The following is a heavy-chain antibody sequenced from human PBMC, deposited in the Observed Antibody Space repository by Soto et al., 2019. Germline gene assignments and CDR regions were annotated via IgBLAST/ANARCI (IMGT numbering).Heavy chain of an antibody. CDR2: ISGYNSNT. Sequence: GASVKVSCKASGGTFSSYTISWVRQAPGQGLEWMGWISGYNSNTNDAQKLQGRVTMTTDTSTSTAYMELRSLRSDDTAVYYCASRGSSSWYSVNAFDIWGQGTMVTVSS. CDR3: ASRGSSSWYSVNAFDI. V-gene: IGHV1-18*01. CDR1: GGTFSSYT. D-gene: IGHD6-13*01. J-gene: IGHJ3*02.